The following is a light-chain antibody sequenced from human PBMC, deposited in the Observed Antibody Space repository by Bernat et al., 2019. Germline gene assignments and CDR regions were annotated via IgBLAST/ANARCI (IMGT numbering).Light chain of an antibody. CDR1: QSISFY. CDR3: QQSYNTWT. CDR2: STS. J-gene: IGKJ1*01. V-gene: IGKV1-39*01. Sequence: DIQMTQSPSSLSASVGDRVTITCRASQSISFYLNWYQQKPGKAPKLLIYSTSSLQSGVPSRFSGSGSGADFTLTISSLQPEDFATYYFQQSYNTWTFGQGTKVENK.